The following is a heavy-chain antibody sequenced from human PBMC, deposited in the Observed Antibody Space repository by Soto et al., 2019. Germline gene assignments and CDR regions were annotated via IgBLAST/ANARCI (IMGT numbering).Heavy chain of an antibody. D-gene: IGHD6-13*01. V-gene: IGHV3-23*01. CDR2: ISGTVEST. J-gene: IGHJ4*02. Sequence: DVQLLESGGGLVQPGGSLRLSCAASGYTFNIYSMSWVRQAPGKGLEWVSGISGTVESTHYPDSEKGRFTISRDNSKNTLYVEMNSLRAEDTAIYYCARSVADSWSQYFFDSWGQGTLVTVSS. CDR3: ARSVADSWSQYFFDS. CDR1: GYTFNIYS.